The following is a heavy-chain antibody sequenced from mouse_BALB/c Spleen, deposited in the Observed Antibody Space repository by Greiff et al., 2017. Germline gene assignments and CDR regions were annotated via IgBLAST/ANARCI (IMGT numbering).Heavy chain of an antibody. CDR3: ARHDYDAMDY. J-gene: IGHJ4*01. Sequence: EVQGVESGGGLVKPGGSLKLSCAASGFTFSDYYMYWVRQTPEKRLEWVATISDGGSYTYYPDTVKGRFTISRDNAKNTLYLQMSSLKSEDTAMYYCARHDYDAMDYWGQGASVTVSS. CDR2: ISDGGSYT. V-gene: IGHV5-4*02. CDR1: GFTFSDYY.